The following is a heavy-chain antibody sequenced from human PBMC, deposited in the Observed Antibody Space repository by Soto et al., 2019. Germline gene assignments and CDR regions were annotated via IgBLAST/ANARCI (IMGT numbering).Heavy chain of an antibody. Sequence: GGSLRISCAASGFTFSSYGMHWVRQAPGQGLEWVAVIWYDGSNKYYADSVKGRFTISRDNSKHKLYLQMNSLRAEDTFVYYCARDQGRGYSYGFDYWGQGTLVTVSS. J-gene: IGHJ4*02. V-gene: IGHV3-33*01. CDR1: GFTFSSYG. D-gene: IGHD5-18*01. CDR2: IWYDGSNK. CDR3: ARDQGRGYSYGFDY.